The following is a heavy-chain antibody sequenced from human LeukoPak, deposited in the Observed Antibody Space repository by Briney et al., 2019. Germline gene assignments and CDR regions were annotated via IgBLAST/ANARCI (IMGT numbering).Heavy chain of an antibody. CDR1: GFTFSSYW. V-gene: IGHV3-7*01. D-gene: IGHD1-26*01. J-gene: IGHJ4*02. CDR3: ARDHRVAGATGSSDY. CDR2: IKQDGSEK. Sequence: GGSLRLSCAASGFTFSSYWMSWVRQAPGKGLEWVANIKQDGSEKHYLDSVKGRFTISRDNAKNSLYLQMNSLRAEDTAVYYCARDHRVAGATGSSDYWGQGTLVTVSS.